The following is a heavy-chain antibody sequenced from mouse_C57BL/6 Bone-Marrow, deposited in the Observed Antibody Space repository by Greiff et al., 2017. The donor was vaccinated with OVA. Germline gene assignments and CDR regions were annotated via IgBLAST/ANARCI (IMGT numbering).Heavy chain of an antibody. Sequence: EVKLMESGGGLVKPGGSLKLSCAASGFTFSDYGMHWVRQAPEKGLEWVAYISSGSSTIYYADKVKGRFTISRDNAKNTLFLQMTSLRSEDTAMYYCARGYYYAMDYWGQGTSVTVSS. CDR1: GFTFSDYG. CDR3: ARGYYYAMDY. V-gene: IGHV5-17*01. J-gene: IGHJ4*01. CDR2: ISSGSSTI.